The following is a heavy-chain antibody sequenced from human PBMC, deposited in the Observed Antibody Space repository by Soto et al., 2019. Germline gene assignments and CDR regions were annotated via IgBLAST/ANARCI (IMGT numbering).Heavy chain of an antibody. Sequence: SAMVPWKAFGDTFTSYGINWVRQTPGPGLEWMGWVSPHSGRTGFAETFQGRLTVTTNTTISAAYMDLISLRSDDSAVYFCARGGYGGSWDIDYW. CDR3: ARGGYGGSWDIDY. D-gene: IGHD5-12*01. J-gene: IGHJ4*01. V-gene: IGHV1-8*01. CDR2: VSPHSGRT. CDR1: GDTFTSYG.